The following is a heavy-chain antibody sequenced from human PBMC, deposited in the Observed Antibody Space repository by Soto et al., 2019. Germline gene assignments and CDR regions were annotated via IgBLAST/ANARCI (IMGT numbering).Heavy chain of an antibody. CDR2: ISYDGSNK. D-gene: IGHD5-12*01. CDR3: AKARGYSGTPPDY. V-gene: IGHV3-30*18. Sequence: PXVSLRLSCAASGFTFSSYGMHWVRQAPGKGLEWVAVISYDGSNKYYADSVKGRFTISRDNSKNTLYLQMNSLRAEDTAVYYCAKARGYSGTPPDYWGQGTLVTVSS. CDR1: GFTFSSYG. J-gene: IGHJ4*02.